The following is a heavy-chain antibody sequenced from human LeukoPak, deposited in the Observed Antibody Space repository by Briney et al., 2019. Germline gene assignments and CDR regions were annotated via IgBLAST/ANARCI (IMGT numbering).Heavy chain of an antibody. CDR2: IYHDGST. J-gene: IGHJ4*02. CDR1: GGSISSNNW. CDR3: ARDRGGYTYSHDY. D-gene: IGHD5-18*01. V-gene: IGHV4-4*02. Sequence: KPSETLSLTCAVSGGSISSNNWWIWVRQSPEKGREWIGEIYHDGSTNYNPSLKSRVTISMDKSKNQRSLKLNFVTAADTAVYYCARDRGGYTYSHDYWGQGTLVTVSS.